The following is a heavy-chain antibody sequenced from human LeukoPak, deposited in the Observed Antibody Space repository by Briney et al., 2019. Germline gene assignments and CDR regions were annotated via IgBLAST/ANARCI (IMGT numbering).Heavy chain of an antibody. CDR1: GFTVSSNY. V-gene: IGHV3-23*01. CDR2: ISGSGGTT. CDR3: AKPIGRGAVAGTGLDY. J-gene: IGHJ4*02. Sequence: GGSLRLSCAASGFTVSSNYMSWVRQAPGKGLEWVSLISGSGGTTYYADSVKGRFTVSRDNSKNTLYLQMNSLRAEDTAVYYCAKPIGRGAVAGTGLDYWGQGTLVTVSS. D-gene: IGHD6-19*01.